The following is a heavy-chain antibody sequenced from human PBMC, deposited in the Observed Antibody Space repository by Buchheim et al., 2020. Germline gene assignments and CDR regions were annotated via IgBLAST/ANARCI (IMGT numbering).Heavy chain of an antibody. CDR3: AILRLGQFPE. CDR2: ISAGGGGT. CDR1: GFIFANYA. V-gene: IGHV3-23*04. J-gene: IGHJ4*02. Sequence: EVQLVESGGGLVQRGGTLRLSCAASGFIFANYAITWVRQAPGKGLEWVAAISAGGGGTYYGDSLKGRFTVSRDTSQDTLFLPVNSLRGDDAAVYYCAILRLGQFPEWGQGTL. D-gene: IGHD3-16*01.